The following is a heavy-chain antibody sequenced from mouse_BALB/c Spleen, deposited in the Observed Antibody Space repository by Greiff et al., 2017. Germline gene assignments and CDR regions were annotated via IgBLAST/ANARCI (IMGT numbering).Heavy chain of an antibody. D-gene: IGHD2-4*01. CDR1: GFTFSSYG. V-gene: IGHV5-6*01. Sequence: EVQLVESGGDLVKPGGSLKLSCAASGFTFSSYGMSWVRQTPDKRLEWVATISSGGSYTYYPDSVKGRFTISRDNAKNTLYLQMSSLKSEDTAMYFCASPYYDYPHYYAMDYWGQGTSVTVSS. CDR2: ISSGGSYT. J-gene: IGHJ4*01. CDR3: ASPYYDYPHYYAMDY.